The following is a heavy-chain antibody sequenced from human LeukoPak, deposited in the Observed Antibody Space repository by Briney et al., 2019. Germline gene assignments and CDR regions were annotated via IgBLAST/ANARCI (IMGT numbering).Heavy chain of an antibody. D-gene: IGHD6-13*01. CDR1: GFTFSSYA. CDR3: ARERYSSSWRPFDP. J-gene: IGHJ5*02. Sequence: GGSLRLSCAASGFTFSSYAMHWVRQAPGKGLEWVAVISCDGSNKYYADSVKGRFTISRDNSKNTLYLQMNSLRAEDTAVYYCARERYSSSWRPFDPWGQGTLVTVSS. V-gene: IGHV3-30*04. CDR2: ISCDGSNK.